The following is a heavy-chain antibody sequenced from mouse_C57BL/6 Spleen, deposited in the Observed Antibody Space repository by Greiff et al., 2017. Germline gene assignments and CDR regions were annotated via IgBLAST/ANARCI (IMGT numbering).Heavy chain of an antibody. CDR3: ARQWALDY. Sequence: EVQLQESGGDLVKPGGSLKLSCAASGFTFSSYGMSWVRQTPDKRLEWVATISSGGSYTYYPDSVKGRFTISRDNAKNTLYLQMSSLKSEDTAMYYCARQWALDYWGQGTTLTVSS. CDR2: ISSGGSYT. D-gene: IGHD3-1*01. J-gene: IGHJ2*01. CDR1: GFTFSSYG. V-gene: IGHV5-6*01.